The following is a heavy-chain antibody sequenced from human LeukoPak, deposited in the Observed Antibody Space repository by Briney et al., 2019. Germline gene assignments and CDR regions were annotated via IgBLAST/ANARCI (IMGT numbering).Heavy chain of an antibody. V-gene: IGHV3-30*02. CDR2: IRYDGSNK. Sequence: GGSLRLSCAASGFTFSTYGMHWVRQAPGKGLEWVAFIRYDGSNKYYADSVKGRLTISRDSSKNTLYLQMNSLRAEDTAVYYCAKDRGRRIVVVPATKWGTFDYWGQGTLVTVSS. CDR1: GFTFSTYG. D-gene: IGHD2-2*01. CDR3: AKDRGRRIVVVPATKWGTFDY. J-gene: IGHJ4*02.